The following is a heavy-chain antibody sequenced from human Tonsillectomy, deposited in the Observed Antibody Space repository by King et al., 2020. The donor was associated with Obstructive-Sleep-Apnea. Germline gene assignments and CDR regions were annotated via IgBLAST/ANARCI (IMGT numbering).Heavy chain of an antibody. D-gene: IGHD6-13*01. CDR2: IRRNPNSYAR. CDR3: TRRSEAAASGMDV. CDR1: GFSFSGSA. J-gene: IGHJ6*02. Sequence: VQLVESGGGLVQPGGSLKLSCAASGFSFSGSAIHWVRQASGKGLGGVCRIRRNPNSYARVYAASVKGRCTISRDESKNTAYTQMNSLKTEDTAVYYCTRRSEAAASGMDVWGQGTTVTVSS. V-gene: IGHV3-73*01.